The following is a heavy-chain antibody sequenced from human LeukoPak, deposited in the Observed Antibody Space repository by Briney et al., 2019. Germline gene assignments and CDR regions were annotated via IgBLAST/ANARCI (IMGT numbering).Heavy chain of an antibody. Sequence: ASVKVSCKASGYTFSGYYMNWVRQAPGQGLEWMGWINPNTGGTKYAQKFQGRVTMTRDRSISTAYMDLSSLRSDDTAVYYCARDPGGYDYEGWFDPWGQGTLVTVSS. CDR3: ARDPGGYDYEGWFDP. J-gene: IGHJ5*02. CDR2: INPNTGGT. D-gene: IGHD5-12*01. V-gene: IGHV1-2*02. CDR1: GYTFSGYY.